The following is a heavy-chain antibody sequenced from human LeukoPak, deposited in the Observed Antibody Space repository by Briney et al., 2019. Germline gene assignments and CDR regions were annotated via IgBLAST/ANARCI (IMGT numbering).Heavy chain of an antibody. CDR1: GASISSHF. CDR3: ARLTGRDTSDWPYFHY. CDR2: IYYSGST. V-gene: IGHV4-59*05. J-gene: IGHJ4*01. Sequence: SETLSLTCTVSGASISSHFWTWIRQPPGKGLEWIGSIYYSGSTYYNPSLKSRVTLSVDTSKNQFSLKLSSVTAADTAVFYCARLTGRDTSDWPYFHYWGQGALVTVSS. D-gene: IGHD2-2*01.